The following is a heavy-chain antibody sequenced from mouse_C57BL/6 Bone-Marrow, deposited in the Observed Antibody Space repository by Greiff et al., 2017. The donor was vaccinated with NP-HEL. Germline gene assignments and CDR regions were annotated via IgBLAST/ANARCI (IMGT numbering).Heavy chain of an antibody. CDR1: GFTFSDYY. CDR2: ISNGGGST. V-gene: IGHV5-12*01. D-gene: IGHD2-4*01. J-gene: IGHJ2*01. CDR3: ARRRDDYDGPFDY. Sequence: EVKVVESGGGLVQPGGSLKLSCAASGFTFSDYYMYWVRQTPEKRLEWVAYISNGGGSTYYPATVKGRFTISRDNAKNTLYLQMSRLKSEDTAMYYCARRRDDYDGPFDYWGQGTTLTVSS.